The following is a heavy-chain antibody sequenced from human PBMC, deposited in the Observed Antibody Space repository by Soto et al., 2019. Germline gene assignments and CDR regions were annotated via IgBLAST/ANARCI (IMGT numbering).Heavy chain of an antibody. CDR3: ARVLLWFGTRSNYYYYGMDV. J-gene: IGHJ6*02. CDR2: ISAYNGNT. D-gene: IGHD3-10*01. CDR1: GYTFTSYG. V-gene: IGHV1-18*01. Sequence: AASVKVSCKASGYTFTSYGISWVRQAPGQGLEWMGWISAYNGNTNYAQKLQGRVTMTTDTSTSTAYMELRSLRSDDTAVYYCARVLLWFGTRSNYYYYGMDVWGQGTTVTVSS.